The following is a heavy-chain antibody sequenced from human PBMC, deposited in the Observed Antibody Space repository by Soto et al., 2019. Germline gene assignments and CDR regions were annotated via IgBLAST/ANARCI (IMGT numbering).Heavy chain of an antibody. Sequence: SETLSLTCAVSGDSISSGYYWAWIRQPPRKGLEWVASIYDSGVTYYNPSLKSRVTTSVDTSENQFSLNLNSMTAADAAVYYCAMRASGEPPYYFDSWGQGTQVTVSS. CDR2: IYDSGVT. CDR3: AMRASGEPPYYFDS. J-gene: IGHJ4*02. CDR1: GDSISSGYY. V-gene: IGHV4-38-2*01. D-gene: IGHD7-27*01.